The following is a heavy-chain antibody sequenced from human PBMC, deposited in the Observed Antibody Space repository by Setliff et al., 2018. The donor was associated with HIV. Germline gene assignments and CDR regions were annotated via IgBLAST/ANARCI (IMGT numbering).Heavy chain of an antibody. J-gene: IGHJ4*02. V-gene: IGHV2-5*02. CDR1: GFSLRISGVG. CDR2: IYWDDFE. D-gene: IGHD3-22*01. Sequence: SGPTLVNPTQTLTLTCTFSGFSLRISGVGVGWIRQPPGKALEWLAVIYWDDFEHYSPSLKNRLIITKDTSKNQVVLTMFNMDPVDTATYYCAHRVTDPVPYYTSSGYFDFWGQGTLVTVSS. CDR3: AHRVTDPVPYYTSSGYFDF.